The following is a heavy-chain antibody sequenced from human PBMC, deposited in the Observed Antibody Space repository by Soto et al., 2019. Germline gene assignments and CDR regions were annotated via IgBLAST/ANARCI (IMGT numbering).Heavy chain of an antibody. CDR2: ISSSSSTI. D-gene: IGHD6-13*01. J-gene: IGHJ5*02. V-gene: IGHV3-48*02. Sequence: GGSLRLSCAASGFTFSSYSMNWVRQAPGKGLEWVSYISSSSSTIYYADSVKGRFTISRDNAKNSLYLQMNSLRDEDTAVYYCARVLGPGIAAAGKGDWFDPWGQGTLVTVSS. CDR3: ARVLGPGIAAAGKGDWFDP. CDR1: GFTFSSYS.